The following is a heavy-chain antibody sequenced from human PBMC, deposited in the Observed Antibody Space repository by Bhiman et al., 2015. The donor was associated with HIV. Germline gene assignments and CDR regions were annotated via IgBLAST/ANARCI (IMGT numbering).Heavy chain of an antibody. CDR2: ISSGGGST. CDR1: VLTLRSYA. D-gene: IGHD2/OR15-2a*01. V-gene: IGHV3-23*01. CDR3: AKGEYIDSFDI. Sequence: EVQLLASGGGLVHPGGSLRLSCAASVLTLRSYAINWVRQAPGKGLEWVSVISSGGGSTYYADSVRGRFAISRDNSKNTVYMQMDSLRAEDTAIYFCAKGEYIDSFDIWGQGTLVTVSS. J-gene: IGHJ3*02.